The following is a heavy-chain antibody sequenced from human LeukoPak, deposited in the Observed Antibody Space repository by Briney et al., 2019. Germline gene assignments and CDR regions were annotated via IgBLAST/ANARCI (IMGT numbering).Heavy chain of an antibody. D-gene: IGHD3-3*01. Sequence: HAGGSLRLSCAASGFTSSSYGMHWVRQAPGKGLEWVANIKLDGSEKNYVDSVKGRFTISRDNTKNSLYLQMNSLRVEDTAVFYCARDQYDTWSRRGNFDSWGQGTLVIVSS. CDR1: GFTSSSYG. V-gene: IGHV3-7*03. CDR3: ARDQYDTWSRRGNFDS. J-gene: IGHJ4*02. CDR2: IKLDGSEK.